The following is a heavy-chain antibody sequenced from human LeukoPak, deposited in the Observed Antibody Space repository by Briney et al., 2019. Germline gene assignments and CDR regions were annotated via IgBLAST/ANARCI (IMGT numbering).Heavy chain of an antibody. Sequence: GGSLRLSCAASGFTFDDYAMHWVRQAPGKGLEWVSAVIGSYTYYADSVKGRFTISRDNSKNTLFLEMNSLRAGDTAVYYCAKGSSSSRPYYFDSWGLGTLVIVSS. J-gene: IGHJ4*02. D-gene: IGHD6-13*01. V-gene: IGHV3-23*01. CDR2: VIGSYT. CDR1: GFTFDDYA. CDR3: AKGSSSSRPYYFDS.